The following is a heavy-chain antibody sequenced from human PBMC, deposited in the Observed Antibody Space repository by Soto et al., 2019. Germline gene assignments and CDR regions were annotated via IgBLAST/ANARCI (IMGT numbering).Heavy chain of an antibody. CDR3: AKDHIAVAGNHYYYGMDV. CDR2: IWYDGSNK. D-gene: IGHD6-19*01. CDR1: GFTFSSYG. Sequence: VGSLRLSCAASGFTFSSYGMHWVRQAPGKGLEWVAVIWYDGSNKYYADSVKGRFTISRDNSKNTLYLQMNSLRAEDTAVYYCAKDHIAVAGNHYYYGMDVWGQGTTVTVSS. J-gene: IGHJ6*02. V-gene: IGHV3-30*02.